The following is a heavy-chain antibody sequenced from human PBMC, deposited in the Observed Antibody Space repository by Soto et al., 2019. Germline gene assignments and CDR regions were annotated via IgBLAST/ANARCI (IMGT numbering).Heavy chain of an antibody. CDR1: GFTFSSYA. Sequence: EVQLLESGGGLVQPGGSLRLSCAASGFTFSSYAMSWVRQTPGKGLEWVSAISTDPSRTYYADSVKGRFTISRDNSKNTLYLQMNSLRAEDTALYYCARVYSTGSYFPDCWGQGTLVTVSS. CDR3: ARVYSTGSYFPDC. V-gene: IGHV3-23*05. CDR2: ISTDPSRT. J-gene: IGHJ4*02. D-gene: IGHD3-22*01.